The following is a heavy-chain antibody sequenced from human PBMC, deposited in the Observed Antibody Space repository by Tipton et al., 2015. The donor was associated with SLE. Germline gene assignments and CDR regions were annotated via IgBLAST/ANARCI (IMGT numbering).Heavy chain of an antibody. Sequence: GLVKPSETLSLTCTVSGGSISSSSYYWGWIRQPPGKGLEWIGYIYYSGSTNYNPSLKSRVTISVDTSKNQFSLKLSSVTAADTAVYYCASRGYSYVHDAFDIWGQGTTVTVSS. J-gene: IGHJ3*02. V-gene: IGHV4-61*05. CDR3: ASRGYSYVHDAFDI. D-gene: IGHD5-18*01. CDR2: IYYSGST. CDR1: GGSISSSSYY.